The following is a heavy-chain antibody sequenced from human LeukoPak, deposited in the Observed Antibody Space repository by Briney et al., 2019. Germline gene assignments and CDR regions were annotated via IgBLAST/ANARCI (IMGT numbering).Heavy chain of an antibody. Sequence: QAGGSLRLSCAASGFSFNNYWMLWVRQAPGEGLVWVSRLNTDGTITSYADSVRGRFTISRDNAKNTLYLQMSNLRAEDTAVYYCARIVEGGNSDFWGQGTLVTVSS. CDR1: GFSFNNYW. V-gene: IGHV3-74*01. J-gene: IGHJ4*02. CDR2: LNTDGTIT. CDR3: ARIVEGGNSDF. D-gene: IGHD4-23*01.